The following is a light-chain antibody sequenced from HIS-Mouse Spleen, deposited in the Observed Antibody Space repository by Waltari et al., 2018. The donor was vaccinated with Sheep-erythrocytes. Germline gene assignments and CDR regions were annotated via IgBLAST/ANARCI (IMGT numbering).Light chain of an antibody. CDR3: CSYAGSSTPWV. V-gene: IGLV2-23*01. J-gene: IGLJ3*02. CDR2: EGS. Sequence: QPALTQPASVSGSPGQSITISCTGTSRDVGRYNLVSWYQQPPGKAPKLMIYEGSKRPSGVSNRFSGSKSGNTASLTISGLQAEDEADYYCCSYAGSSTPWVFGGGTKLTVL. CDR1: SRDVGRYNL.